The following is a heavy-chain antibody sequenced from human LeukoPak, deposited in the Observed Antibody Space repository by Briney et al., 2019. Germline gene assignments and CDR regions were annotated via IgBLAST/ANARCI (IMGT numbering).Heavy chain of an antibody. V-gene: IGHV1-2*02. CDR2: INPNSGGT. J-gene: IGHJ5*02. CDR1: GYTFTGYY. Sequence: ASVKVSCKASGYTFTGYYMHWVRQAPGQGLEWMGWINPNSGGTNYAQKFQGRVTMTRDTSTSTAYMELSRLRSDDTAVYYCARDHRVRYYYGSGSYSNWFDPWGQGTLVTVSS. CDR3: ARDHRVRYYYGSGSYSNWFDP. D-gene: IGHD3-10*01.